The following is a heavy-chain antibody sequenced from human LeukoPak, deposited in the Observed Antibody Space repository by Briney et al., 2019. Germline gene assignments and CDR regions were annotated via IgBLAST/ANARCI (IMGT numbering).Heavy chain of an antibody. CDR1: GFTFSSYG. CDR2: ISGSGGST. V-gene: IGHV3-23*01. D-gene: IGHD6-13*01. Sequence: GGSLRLSCAASGFTFSSYGMSWVRQAPGKGLEWVSAISGSGGSTYYADSVKGRFTISRDNSKNTLYLQMNSLRAEDTAVYYCAKTSSWSVYYYYYMDVWGKGTTVTVSS. CDR3: AKTSSWSVYYYYYMDV. J-gene: IGHJ6*03.